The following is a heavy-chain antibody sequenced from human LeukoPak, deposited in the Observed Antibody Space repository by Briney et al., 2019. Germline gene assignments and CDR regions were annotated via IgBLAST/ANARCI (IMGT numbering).Heavy chain of an antibody. D-gene: IGHD1-26*01. CDR2: INPNSGGT. CDR3: ASGIVGATDY. J-gene: IGHJ4*02. V-gene: IGHV1-2*02. CDR1: VYTFTDYY. Sequence: ASVTVSCKASVYTFTDYYMHWVGQAPGQGREWMGWINPNSGGTNYEQKLQGRDTMTRDSENSTDYMELSRLRSDDTALYYCASGIVGATDYWGQGTLVTVSS.